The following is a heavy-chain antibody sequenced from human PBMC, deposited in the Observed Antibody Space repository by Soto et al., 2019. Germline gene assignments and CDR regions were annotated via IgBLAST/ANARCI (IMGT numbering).Heavy chain of an antibody. Sequence: RLSCAASGFTFSSYAMSWVRQAPGKGLEWVSAISGSGGSTYYADSVKGRFTISRDNSKNTLYLQMNSLRAEDTAVYYCAKDFSGVVTYRMDWFDRWGQGSLVTVSS. D-gene: IGHD2-2*01. CDR2: ISGSGGST. J-gene: IGHJ5*02. V-gene: IGHV3-23*01. CDR1: GFTFSSYA. CDR3: AKDFSGVVTYRMDWFDR.